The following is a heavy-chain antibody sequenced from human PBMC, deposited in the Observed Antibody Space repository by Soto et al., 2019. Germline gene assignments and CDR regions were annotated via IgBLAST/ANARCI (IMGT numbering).Heavy chain of an antibody. D-gene: IGHD6-25*01. Sequence: EVQLVESGGGLVKPGGSLRLSCAASGFTFSSYSMNWVRQAPGKGLEWVSSISSSSSYIYYADSVKGRFTISRGNAKNSIYLQMKSLRAEDTAVYYRAREKRSGGFHMGLWGKGTTVTVSS. CDR3: AREKRSGGFHMGL. V-gene: IGHV3-21*01. CDR2: ISSSSSYI. CDR1: GFTFSSYS. J-gene: IGHJ6*03.